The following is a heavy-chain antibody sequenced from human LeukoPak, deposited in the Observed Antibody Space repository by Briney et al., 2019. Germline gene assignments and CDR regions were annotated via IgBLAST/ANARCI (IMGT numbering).Heavy chain of an antibody. Sequence: KPSETLSLTCGVYGGSFSGYDWSWVRQPPGKGLEWIGEINDGGDTNYNPSLKSRVTMSVDTSKNHFSLEVRPMTAADTAVYYCARGLGWKVATMGLFFMDVWGEGTTVTVSS. V-gene: IGHV4-34*01. D-gene: IGHD5-24*01. J-gene: IGHJ6*03. CDR3: ARGLGWKVATMGLFFMDV. CDR2: INDGGDT. CDR1: GGSFSGYD.